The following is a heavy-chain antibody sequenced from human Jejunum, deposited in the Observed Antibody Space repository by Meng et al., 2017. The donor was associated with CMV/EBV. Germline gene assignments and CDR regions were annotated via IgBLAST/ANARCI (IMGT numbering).Heavy chain of an antibody. V-gene: IGHV4-39*07. Sequence: PLQGPGPGLVKPSETLSLTCTVSGGSISSTSYYLVWIRQPPGKGLELIGGVYYSGNTYYNPSLKSRVTLSVDTSKNQFSLKLNSVTAADTAVYHCARDALREGYFDLWGRGTLVTVSS. J-gene: IGHJ2*01. CDR3: ARDALREGYFDL. CDR2: VYYSGNT. CDR1: GGSISSTSYY. D-gene: IGHD4-17*01.